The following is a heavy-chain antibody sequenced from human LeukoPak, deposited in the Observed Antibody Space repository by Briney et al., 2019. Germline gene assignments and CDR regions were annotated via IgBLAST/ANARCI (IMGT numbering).Heavy chain of an antibody. CDR2: ISSSSSTI. V-gene: IGHV3-48*01. Sequence: PGGSLRLSCAASGFTFSSYSMNWVRQAPGKGLEWVSCISSSSSTIYYADSVKGRFTISRDNAKNSLYLQLNSLRAEDTAVYYCASNSYDSSGYYSTWGQGTLVTVSS. CDR1: GFTFSSYS. D-gene: IGHD3-22*01. J-gene: IGHJ5*02. CDR3: ASNSYDSSGYYST.